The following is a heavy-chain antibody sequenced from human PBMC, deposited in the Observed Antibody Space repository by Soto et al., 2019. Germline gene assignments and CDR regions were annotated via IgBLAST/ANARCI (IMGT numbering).Heavy chain of an antibody. V-gene: IGHV4-30-2*01. J-gene: IGHJ4*02. CDR2: IYHSGST. CDR1: GGSISSGGYS. CDR3: ACVPGD. Sequence: QLQLQESGSGLVKPSQTLSLTCAVSGGSISSGGYSWSWIRQPPGKGLEWIGYIYHSGSTYYNPSAXSXXAISVDRSETQFSLKLSSVTAADTAVYSCACVPGDWGQGTLVTVCS.